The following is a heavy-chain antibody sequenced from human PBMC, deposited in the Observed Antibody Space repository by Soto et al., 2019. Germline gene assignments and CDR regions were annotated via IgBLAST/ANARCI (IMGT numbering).Heavy chain of an antibody. D-gene: IGHD1-1*01. J-gene: IGHJ4*02. CDR2: INDDGIST. Sequence: GGSLRLSCAASGFTFSMYWMHWVRRVPGKGPEWVSRINDDGISTNYADPVKGRFTISRDNAKNTLYLQMNALRVEDTAVYYGTRGPRSTSTGTGAFWGQGTLVTVSS. CDR1: GFTFSMYW. V-gene: IGHV3-74*01. CDR3: TRGPRSTSTGTGAF.